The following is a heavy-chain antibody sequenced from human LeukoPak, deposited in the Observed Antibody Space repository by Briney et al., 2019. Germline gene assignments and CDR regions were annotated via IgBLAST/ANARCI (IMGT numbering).Heavy chain of an antibody. Sequence: KPSQTLSLTCTVSGGSVTSHYWSWIRLPPENRLEWIGFVSSSGGTNYHPSLESRLTMSLDTSKNQVSLNLSSVTAADTAVYYCARQLRSGSSGYFDHGGQGTRVPVS. CDR1: GGSVTSHY. CDR2: VSSSGGT. J-gene: IGHJ4*02. CDR3: ARQLRSGSSGYFDH. V-gene: IGHV4-59*08. D-gene: IGHD6-13*01.